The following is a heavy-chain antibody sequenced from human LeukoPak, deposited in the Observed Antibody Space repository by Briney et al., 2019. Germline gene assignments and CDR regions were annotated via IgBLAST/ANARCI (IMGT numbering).Heavy chain of an antibody. CDR2: IYYSGIT. Sequence: SETLSLTCTVSGGSISSYYRSWIRQPPGKGLEWIGYIYYSGITNYNPSLKSRVTISVDTSKNQFSLKLSSVTAADTAVYYCARHMVANYYYYGMDVWGQGTTVTVSS. D-gene: IGHD3-10*01. J-gene: IGHJ6*02. V-gene: IGHV4-59*08. CDR3: ARHMVANYYYYGMDV. CDR1: GGSISSYY.